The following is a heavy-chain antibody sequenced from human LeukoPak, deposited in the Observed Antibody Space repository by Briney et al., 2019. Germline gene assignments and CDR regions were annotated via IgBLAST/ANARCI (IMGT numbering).Heavy chain of an antibody. CDR1: GFTFSSYA. D-gene: IGHD5-18*01. CDR2: ISGSGGNT. V-gene: IGHV3-23*01. Sequence: GGSLRLSCAASGFTFSSYAMTWVRQAPGKGLEWVSAISGSGGNTYYGDSVKGRFTISRDNSKNTLHLQMNSLRAEGTAVYYGATPGYCFFYSAYWARGPLPTVPS. J-gene: IGHJ4*02. CDR3: ATPGYCFFYSAY.